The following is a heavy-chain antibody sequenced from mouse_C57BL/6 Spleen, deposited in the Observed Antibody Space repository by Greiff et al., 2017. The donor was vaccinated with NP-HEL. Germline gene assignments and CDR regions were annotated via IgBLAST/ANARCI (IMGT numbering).Heavy chain of an antibody. Sequence: VQLKQSGPELVKPGASVKISCKASGYSFTDYNMNWVKQSNGKSLEWIGVINPNYGTTSYNQKFKGKATLTVDQSSSTAYMQLNSLTSEDSAVYYCASLHGSSPAWFAYWGQGTLVTVSA. V-gene: IGHV1-39*01. D-gene: IGHD1-1*01. CDR3: ASLHGSSPAWFAY. CDR1: GYSFTDYN. CDR2: INPNYGTT. J-gene: IGHJ3*01.